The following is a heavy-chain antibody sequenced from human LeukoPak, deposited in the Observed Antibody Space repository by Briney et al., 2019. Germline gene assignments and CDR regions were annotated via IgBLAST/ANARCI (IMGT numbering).Heavy chain of an antibody. V-gene: IGHV5-51*01. CDR1: GYSFTNYW. D-gene: IGHD6-25*01. CDR3: VRTPKAVYYHYYLDV. CDR2: IYPGDSDT. Sequence: GESLKISCKGSGYSFTNYWFGWVRQMPGKGLEWMGIIYPGDSDTKYSPSFRGQVTISADRSISTAYLQWSSLKTSDTAMYYCVRTPKAVYYHYYLDVWGKGTTVTVSS. J-gene: IGHJ6*03.